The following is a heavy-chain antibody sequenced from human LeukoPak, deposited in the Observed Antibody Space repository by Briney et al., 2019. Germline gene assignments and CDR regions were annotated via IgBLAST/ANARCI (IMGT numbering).Heavy chain of an antibody. CDR1: GFTFSSYG. Sequence: GGSLRLSCAASGFTFSSYGMSWVRQAPGKGLEWVSAISGSGGSTYYADSVKGRFTISRDNSKNTLYLQMNSLRAEDTAVYYCAKDIGYCSGGSCYGTDYWGQGTLVTVSS. CDR3: AKDIGYCSGGSCYGTDY. CDR2: ISGSGGST. D-gene: IGHD2-15*01. J-gene: IGHJ4*02. V-gene: IGHV3-23*01.